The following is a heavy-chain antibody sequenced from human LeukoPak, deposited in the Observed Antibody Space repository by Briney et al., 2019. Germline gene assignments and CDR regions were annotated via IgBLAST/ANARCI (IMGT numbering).Heavy chain of an antibody. CDR2: IYYSGST. CDR1: GGSISSSSYY. Sequence: PSETLSLTCTVSGGSISSSSYYWGWIRQPPGKGLEWIGSIYYSGSTYYNPSLKSRVTISVDTSKNQFSLKLSSVTAADTAVYYCARGLPGGYSYGYGAFDIWGQGTMVTVSS. D-gene: IGHD5-18*01. CDR3: ARGLPGGYSYGYGAFDI. J-gene: IGHJ3*02. V-gene: IGHV4-39*07.